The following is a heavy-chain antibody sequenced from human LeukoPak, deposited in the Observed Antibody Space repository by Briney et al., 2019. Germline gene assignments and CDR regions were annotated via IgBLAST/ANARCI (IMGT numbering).Heavy chain of an antibody. V-gene: IGHV4-59*01. J-gene: IGHJ4*02. CDR3: ARGNWNSFDY. Sequence: TSETLSLTCTVSGGSISSYYWSWIRQPPGKGLEWIGHIYYSGSTNYNPSLKSRVTISVDTSKNQFSLKLSSVTAADTAVYYCARGNWNSFDYWGQGTLVTVSS. CDR1: GGSISSYY. D-gene: IGHD1-7*01. CDR2: IYYSGST.